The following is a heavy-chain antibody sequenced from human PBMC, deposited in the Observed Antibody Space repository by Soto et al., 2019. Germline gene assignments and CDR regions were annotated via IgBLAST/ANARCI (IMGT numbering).Heavy chain of an antibody. D-gene: IGHD3-10*01. Sequence: QLQLQESGPGLVKPSETLSLTCTVSGGSISSSSYYWGWIRQPPGKGLEWIGSIYYSGSTYYNPSLKSRVTIAVDTSKNQFSLKLSYVTAADTAVYYCATSGDRYYYYGMDVWGQGTTVTVSS. V-gene: IGHV4-39*01. CDR1: GGSISSSSYY. CDR3: ATSGDRYYYYGMDV. J-gene: IGHJ6*02. CDR2: IYYSGST.